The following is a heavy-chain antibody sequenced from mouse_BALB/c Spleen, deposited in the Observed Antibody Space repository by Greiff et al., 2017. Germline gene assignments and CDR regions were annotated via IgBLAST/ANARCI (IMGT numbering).Heavy chain of an antibody. D-gene: IGHD1-2*01. V-gene: IGHV5-17*02. J-gene: IGHJ3*01. Sequence: DVKLQESGGGLVQPGGSRKLSCAASGFTFSSFGMHWVRQAPEKGLEWVAYISSGSSTIYYADTVKGRFTISRDNPKNTLFLQMTSLRSEDTAMYYCARSDYYGYEGFAYWGQGTLVTVSA. CDR3: ARSDYYGYEGFAY. CDR2: ISSGSSTI. CDR1: GFTFSSFG.